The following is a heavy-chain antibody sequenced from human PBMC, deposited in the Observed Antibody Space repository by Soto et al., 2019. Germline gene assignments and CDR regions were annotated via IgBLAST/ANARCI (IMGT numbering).Heavy chain of an antibody. CDR2: IYYSGST. V-gene: IGHV4-39*01. J-gene: IGHJ6*03. D-gene: IGHD4-4*01. CDR3: ARQRGPTVTTRFYYYYMDV. CDR1: GGSISSSSYY. Sequence: SETLSLTCTVSGGSISSSSYYWGWIRQPPGKGLEWIGSIYYSGSTYYNPSLKSRVTISVDTSKNQFSLKLSSVTAADTAVYYCARQRGPTVTTRFYYYYMDVWGKGTTVTVSS.